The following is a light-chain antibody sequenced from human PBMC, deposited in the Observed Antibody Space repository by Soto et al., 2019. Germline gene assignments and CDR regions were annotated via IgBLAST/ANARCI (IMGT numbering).Light chain of an antibody. V-gene: IGKV1-39*01. Sequence: DIQMTQSPSSLSASVGDRVTITCRASQSISSYLNWYQHKPGKAPKLLIYAASTLQSGVPSRFSGSGFATDFTLTISSLQPEDFATYYCQQSFFTLYTFGQGTKLEIK. CDR2: AAS. CDR3: QQSFFTLYT. CDR1: QSISSY. J-gene: IGKJ2*01.